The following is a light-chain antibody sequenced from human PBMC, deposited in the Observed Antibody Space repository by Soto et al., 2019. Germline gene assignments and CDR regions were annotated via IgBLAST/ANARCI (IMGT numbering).Light chain of an antibody. CDR3: QQYGSSRTWT. Sequence: EIVLTQSPGTLYLSPGERATLSCRASQSVSSSYLAGYQQKPGQAPRLLIYGASSRATGIPDRFSGSGSGRVLTLTISRLETENFAVYCWQQYGSSRTWTFGQGTKVEIK. V-gene: IGKV3-20*01. CDR1: QSVSSSY. CDR2: GAS. J-gene: IGKJ1*01.